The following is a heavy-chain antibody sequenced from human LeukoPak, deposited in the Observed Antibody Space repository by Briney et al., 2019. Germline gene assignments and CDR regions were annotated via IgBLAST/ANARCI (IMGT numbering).Heavy chain of an antibody. CDR3: ARGPYSYDSSGAFDI. CDR1: GGSVSSYY. Sequence: PSETLSLTCTVSGGSVSSYYWNWIRQPPGKGLEWIGYIYYTGSTNYNPSLKSRVTISVDTSKNQFSLKLSSVTAADTAVYFCARGPYSYDSSGAFDIWGQGTMVTVSS. V-gene: IGHV4-59*08. J-gene: IGHJ3*02. D-gene: IGHD3-22*01. CDR2: IYYTGST.